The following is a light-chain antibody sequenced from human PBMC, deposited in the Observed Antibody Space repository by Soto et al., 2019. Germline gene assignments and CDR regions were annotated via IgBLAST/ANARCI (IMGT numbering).Light chain of an antibody. CDR1: QSVSSY. CDR3: QQYGSSPPVT. Sequence: EIVLTQSPATLSLSPGGRATLSCRPSQSVSSYLAWYQQKPGQAPRLLIYDASNRATGIPARFSGSGSGTEFTLTISRLEPEDFAVYYCQQYGSSPPVTFGQGTKVDIK. V-gene: IGKV3-20*01. CDR2: DAS. J-gene: IGKJ1*01.